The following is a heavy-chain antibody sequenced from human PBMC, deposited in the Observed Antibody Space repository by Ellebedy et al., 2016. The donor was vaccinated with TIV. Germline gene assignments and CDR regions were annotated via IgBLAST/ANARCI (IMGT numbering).Heavy chain of an antibody. Sequence: GESPKISCAASGFTFSNYWMHWVRPAPGKGLVWVSRINSDGSSTIYADSVKGRFTISRDNAKNTLYLQINSLRAEDTALYYCARNRYCSAGDCYAVGYWGQGTLVTVSS. V-gene: IGHV3-74*01. CDR3: ARNRYCSAGDCYAVGY. J-gene: IGHJ4*02. CDR1: GFTFSNYW. CDR2: INSDGSST. D-gene: IGHD2-15*01.